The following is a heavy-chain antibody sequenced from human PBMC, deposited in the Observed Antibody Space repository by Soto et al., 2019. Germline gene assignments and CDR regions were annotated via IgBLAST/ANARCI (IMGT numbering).Heavy chain of an antibody. J-gene: IGHJ6*02. CDR1: GFTFSNAW. D-gene: IGHD3-22*01. CDR3: TTARPYYYDSSGYRFFYYYYGMDV. V-gene: IGHV3-15*07. Sequence: GGSLRLSCAASGFTFSNAWMNWVRQAPGKGLEWVGRIKSKTDGGTTDYAAPVKGRFTISRDDSKNTRYLQMNSLKTEDTAVYYCTTARPYYYDSSGYRFFYYYYGMDVWGQGTTVTVSS. CDR2: IKSKTDGGTT.